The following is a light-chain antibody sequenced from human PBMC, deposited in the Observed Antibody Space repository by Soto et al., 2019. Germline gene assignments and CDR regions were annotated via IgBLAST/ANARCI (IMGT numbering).Light chain of an antibody. J-gene: IGKJ1*01. CDR1: QSVSSSY. Sequence: VLTQSACTLSLYPGERDPLSCIPSQSVSSSYLAWFQQKPGQAPRLLIYGASSRATGIPDRCSGSGAGTDFTLSSSRLEPEDFAVYYCQQYGRTPQTFGQGTKVDIK. V-gene: IGKV3-20*01. CDR3: QQYGRTPQT. CDR2: GAS.